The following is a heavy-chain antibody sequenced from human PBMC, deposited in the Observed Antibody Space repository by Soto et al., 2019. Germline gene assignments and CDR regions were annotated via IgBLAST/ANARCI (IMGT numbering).Heavy chain of an antibody. V-gene: IGHV3-7*01. CDR1: EFTFSKYW. J-gene: IGHJ4*02. CDR2: INQDGSER. D-gene: IGHD3-16*01. Sequence: EVQLVESGGGLVQPGGSLRLSCAASEFTFSKYWMTWVRQSPGKGLEWVANINQDGSERYYVYSVRGRFTISRDNAKNSLYLQMNSLRAEETAVYYCVCGGNYFVYWGPGTLVTVSP. CDR3: VCGGNYFVY.